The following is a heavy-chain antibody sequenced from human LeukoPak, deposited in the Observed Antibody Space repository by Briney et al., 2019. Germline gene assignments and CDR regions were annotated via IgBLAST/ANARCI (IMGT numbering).Heavy chain of an antibody. J-gene: IGHJ6*03. CDR3: ARGFYGGYYYYYYMDV. D-gene: IGHD4/OR15-4a*01. CDR1: GYSFTTYW. V-gene: IGHV5-51*01. Sequence: GESLKISCKGSGYSFTTYWIGWVRQMPGKGLEWMGIIYPGDSDTRYSPSFEGQVTISADRSISTAYLQWSSLKASDTAMYYCARGFYGGYYYYYYMDVWGKGTTVTVSS. CDR2: IYPGDSDT.